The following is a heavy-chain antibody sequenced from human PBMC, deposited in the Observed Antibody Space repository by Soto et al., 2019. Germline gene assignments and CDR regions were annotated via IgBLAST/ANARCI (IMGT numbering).Heavy chain of an antibody. Sequence: QVQLVESGGGVVQPGRSLRLSCAASGLTFSSYGMHWVRQAPGKGLEWVAVIWYDGSNKYYADSVKGRFTISRDNSKNTLYLQMNSLRAEDTAVYYCAREGSSSWYSGDYWGQGTLVTVSS. CDR3: AREGSSSWYSGDY. D-gene: IGHD6-13*01. V-gene: IGHV3-33*01. CDR1: GLTFSSYG. CDR2: IWYDGSNK. J-gene: IGHJ4*02.